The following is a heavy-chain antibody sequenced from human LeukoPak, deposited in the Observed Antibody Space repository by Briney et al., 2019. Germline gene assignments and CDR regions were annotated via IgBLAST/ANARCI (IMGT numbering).Heavy chain of an antibody. V-gene: IGHV4-59*06. CDR3: ASELGYCSSTSCHPRPNWFDP. D-gene: IGHD2-2*01. Sequence: SETLSLTCTVSGGSISSYYWSWIRQHPGKGLEWIGYIYYSGSTYYNPSLKSRVTISVDTSKNQFSLKLSSVTAADTAVYYCASELGYCSSTSCHPRPNWFDPWGQGTLVTVSS. J-gene: IGHJ5*02. CDR2: IYYSGST. CDR1: GGSISSYY.